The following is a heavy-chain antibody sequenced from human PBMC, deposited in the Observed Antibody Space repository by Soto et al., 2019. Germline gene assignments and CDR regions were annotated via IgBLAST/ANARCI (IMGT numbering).Heavy chain of an antibody. J-gene: IGHJ4*02. D-gene: IGHD1-26*01. Sequence: ASVKVSCKASGSATTKYYIHWVRQAPGQGLEWMGWISAYNGNTNYAQKLQGRVTMTTDTSTSTAYMELRSLRSDDTAVYYCARVEYSGSYYGYFDYWGQGTLVTVSS. CDR1: GSATTKYY. CDR2: ISAYNGNT. V-gene: IGHV1-18*01. CDR3: ARVEYSGSYYGYFDY.